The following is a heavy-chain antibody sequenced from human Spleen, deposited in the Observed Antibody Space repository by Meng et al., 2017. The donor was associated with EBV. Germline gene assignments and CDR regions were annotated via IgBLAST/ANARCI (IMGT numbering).Heavy chain of an antibody. CDR3: ARDWGSGDHAPGRF. V-gene: IGHV7-4-1*01. CDR1: GYTFSTYG. Sequence: QVQQVHSGAEMKEPGASWKCSGQASGYTFSTYGITWVRQAPGQGLEWMGWINTNTGNPTYAQDFTGRFVFSLDTSVSTAYLQIDSLKTDDTAVYYCARDWGSGDHAPGRFWGQGTLVTVSS. D-gene: IGHD4-17*01. CDR2: INTNTGNP. J-gene: IGHJ1*01.